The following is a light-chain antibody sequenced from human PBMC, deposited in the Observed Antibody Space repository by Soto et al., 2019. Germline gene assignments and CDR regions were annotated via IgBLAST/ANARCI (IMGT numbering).Light chain of an antibody. CDR1: RSNIGNNF. V-gene: IGLV1-51*01. CDR3: GTWDSSLNGYV. J-gene: IGLJ1*01. CDR2: DNY. Sequence: HSVLTQPPSVSAAPGQEVTISCSGSRSNIGNNFVSWYQQFPGTAPKLLIYDNYKRTSGITDRISGSKSGTSATLGVTGLQSGDAADYYCGTWDSSLNGYVFGPGTKVTVL.